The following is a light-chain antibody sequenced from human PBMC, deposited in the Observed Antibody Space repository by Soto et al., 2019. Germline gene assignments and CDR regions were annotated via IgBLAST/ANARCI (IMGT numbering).Light chain of an antibody. V-gene: IGKV1-8*01. Sequence: AIRMTQSPSSLSASTGDRVTIPCRASQGISSYLAWYQQKPGKAPKLLIYAASTLQSGVPSRFSGSGSGTDFTLTISCLQSEDFATYYCQQYYSYPSTFGQGTRLEIK. CDR2: AAS. J-gene: IGKJ5*01. CDR3: QQYYSYPST. CDR1: QGISSY.